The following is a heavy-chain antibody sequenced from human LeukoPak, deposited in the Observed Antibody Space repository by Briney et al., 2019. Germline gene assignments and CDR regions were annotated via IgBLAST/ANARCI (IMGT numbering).Heavy chain of an antibody. D-gene: IGHD3-22*01. V-gene: IGHV4-39*01. CDR1: GGSISSSSCY. J-gene: IGHJ4*02. CDR3: ARTWYYYDSSGLKRPGHPDY. Sequence: SETLSLTCTVSGGSISSSSCYWGWIRQPPGKGLEWIGSIYYSGSTYYNPSLKSRVTISVDTSKNQFSLKLSSVTAADTAVYYCARTWYYYDSSGLKRPGHPDYWGQGTLVTVSS. CDR2: IYYSGST.